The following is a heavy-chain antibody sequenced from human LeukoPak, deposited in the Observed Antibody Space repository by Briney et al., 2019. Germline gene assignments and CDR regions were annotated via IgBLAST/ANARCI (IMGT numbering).Heavy chain of an antibody. J-gene: IGHJ4*02. Sequence: GASVKVSCKASGYTFTGYYMHWVRQAPGQGLEWMGWINPNSGGTNYAQKFQGRVTMTRDTSISTAYMELSRLRSDDTAVYYCARDSLTVAGTFDYWGQGTLVTVSS. CDR1: GYTFTGYY. V-gene: IGHV1-2*02. CDR2: INPNSGGT. D-gene: IGHD6-19*01. CDR3: ARDSLTVAGTFDY.